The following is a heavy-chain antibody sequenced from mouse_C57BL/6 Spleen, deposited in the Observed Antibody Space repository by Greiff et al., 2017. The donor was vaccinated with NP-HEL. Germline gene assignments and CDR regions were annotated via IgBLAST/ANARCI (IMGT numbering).Heavy chain of an antibody. CDR3: TRDADYYGSSYRFAY. J-gene: IGHJ3*01. V-gene: IGHV5-9-1*02. CDR1: GFTFSSYA. D-gene: IGHD1-1*01. Sequence: DVKLVESGEGLVKPGGSLKLSCAASGFTFSSYAMSWVRQTPEKRLEWVAYISSGGDYIYYADTVKGRFTISRDNARNTLYLQMSSLKSEDTAMYYCTRDADYYGSSYRFAYWGQGTLVTVSA. CDR2: ISSGGDYI.